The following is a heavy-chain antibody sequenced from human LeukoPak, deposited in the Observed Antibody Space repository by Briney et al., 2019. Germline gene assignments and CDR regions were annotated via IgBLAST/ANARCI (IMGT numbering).Heavy chain of an antibody. D-gene: IGHD2-15*01. CDR2: INPNSGGT. V-gene: IGHV1-2*02. J-gene: IGHJ4*02. Sequence: ASVKVSCKASGYTFTGYYMHWVRQAPGQGLEWMGWINPNSGGTNYAQKFQGRVTMTRDTSISTAYMELSRLRSDDTAVYCCARLQMVAATRGGSAENWGQGTLVTVSS. CDR1: GYTFTGYY. CDR3: ARLQMVAATRGGSAEN.